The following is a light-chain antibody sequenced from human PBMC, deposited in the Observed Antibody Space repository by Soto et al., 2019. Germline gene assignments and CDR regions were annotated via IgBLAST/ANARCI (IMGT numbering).Light chain of an antibody. Sequence: DIVMTQSPDSLAVSLGERATINCKSSQSVLYSSNNKNYLAWYQQKPGQPPKLLIYWASTRESGVPDRFSGSGSGTHFTLTISRVEPEDFAVYYCQQYDASPITFGQGTKLEIK. J-gene: IGKJ2*01. CDR1: QSVLYSSNNKNY. CDR2: WAS. V-gene: IGKV4-1*01. CDR3: QQYDASPIT.